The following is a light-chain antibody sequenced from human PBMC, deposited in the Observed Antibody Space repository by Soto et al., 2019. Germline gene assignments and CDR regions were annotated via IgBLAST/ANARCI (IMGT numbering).Light chain of an antibody. CDR1: QSISSW. V-gene: IGKV1-5*03. J-gene: IGKJ1*01. Sequence: DIQMTQSPSTLSASVGDRVTITCRASQSISSWLAWYQQKPGKAPKLLIYKASSLESGVPSRFSGSGSGTEFTLTISSLQPDDFATYYCQKYNSYPWKFGQGTKGDI. CDR3: QKYNSYPWK. CDR2: KAS.